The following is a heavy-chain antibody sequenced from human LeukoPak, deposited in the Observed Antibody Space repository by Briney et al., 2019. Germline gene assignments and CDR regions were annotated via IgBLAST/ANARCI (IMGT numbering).Heavy chain of an antibody. V-gene: IGHV3-49*03. CDR3: ITDFAGEMALH. D-gene: IGHD5-24*01. J-gene: IGHJ3*01. CDR2: IRSKTYGGTT. CDR1: GFTFGDYA. Sequence: GGSLRLSCTASGFTFGDYAMSWFRQAPGKGLEWVGFIRSKTYGGTTEYAASVKGRFTISRDDSKSIAYLQMNSLKTEDTAVYYCITDFAGEMALHWGQGTMVTVSS.